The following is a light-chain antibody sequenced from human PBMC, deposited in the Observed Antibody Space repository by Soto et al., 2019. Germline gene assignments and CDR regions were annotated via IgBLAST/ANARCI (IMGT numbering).Light chain of an antibody. V-gene: IGKV3-11*01. J-gene: IGKJ4*01. CDR1: QSVGSY. CDR2: DAF. Sequence: EIVLTQSPATLSLSPGERATLSCRASQSVGSYFAWYQQKPGQAPRLLIYDAFSRATGIPARFSSSGSGTDFTLTISSLEPEDFAVYVCQQRSSWPLTFGGGTMVEIK. CDR3: QQRSSWPLT.